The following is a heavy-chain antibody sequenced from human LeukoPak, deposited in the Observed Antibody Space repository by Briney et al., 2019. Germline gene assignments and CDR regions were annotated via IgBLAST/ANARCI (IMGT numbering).Heavy chain of an antibody. CDR1: GYSFTSYW. D-gene: IGHD4-17*01. V-gene: IGHV5-51*01. Sequence: GESLKISCKGSGYSFTSYWIGWVRQMPGKDLEWMGIIYPGDSDTRYSPSFQGQVTISADKSISTAYLQWSSLKASDTAMYYCARLPMTTVTTRHFDYWGQGTLVTVSS. CDR2: IYPGDSDT. J-gene: IGHJ4*02. CDR3: ARLPMTTVTTRHFDY.